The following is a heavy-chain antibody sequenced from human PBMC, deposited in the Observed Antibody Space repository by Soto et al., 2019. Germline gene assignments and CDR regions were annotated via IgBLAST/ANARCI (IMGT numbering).Heavy chain of an antibody. D-gene: IGHD1-1*01. Sequence: PSETLSLTCAVYGGSFSDSYWTWIRQPPGKGLEWIGEVNHSGSTKYNPSLKSRVTILVDTSKNQFSLNLSSVTAADTAVYYCARERLTTPTRSYGKFDPWGQGTLVTVYS. V-gene: IGHV4-34*01. CDR3: ARERLTTPTRSYGKFDP. CDR2: VNHSGST. J-gene: IGHJ5*02. CDR1: GGSFSDSY.